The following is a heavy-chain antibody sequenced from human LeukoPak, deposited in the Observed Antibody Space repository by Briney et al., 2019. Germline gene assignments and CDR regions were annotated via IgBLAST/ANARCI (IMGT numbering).Heavy chain of an antibody. CDR1: GFTFSTYN. V-gene: IGHV3-48*04. J-gene: IGHJ4*02. CDR3: ARKQDSGDYLQYFDY. CDR2: VSSSSTAI. D-gene: IGHD4-17*01. Sequence: GGSLRLSCAASGFTFSTYNMVWVRQAPGMGLEWVASVSSSSTAIYYSDSVKGRFSISRDNAKNSLYLQMSSLRAEDTAVYYCARKQDSGDYLQYFDYWGQGALVTVSS.